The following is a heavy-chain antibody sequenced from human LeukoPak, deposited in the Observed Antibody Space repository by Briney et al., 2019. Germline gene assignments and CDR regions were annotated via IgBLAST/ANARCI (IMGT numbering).Heavy chain of an antibody. J-gene: IGHJ4*02. Sequence: GASVKVSCKASGYTFTSYGISWVRQAPGQGLEWMGWISAYNGNTNYAQKLQGRVTMTTDTSTSTAYMELRSLRSDDTAVYYCARDFPYGYGYKGDFDYWGQGTLVTVSS. V-gene: IGHV1-18*04. CDR2: ISAYNGNT. CDR3: ARDFPYGYGYKGDFDY. D-gene: IGHD5-18*01. CDR1: GYTFTSYG.